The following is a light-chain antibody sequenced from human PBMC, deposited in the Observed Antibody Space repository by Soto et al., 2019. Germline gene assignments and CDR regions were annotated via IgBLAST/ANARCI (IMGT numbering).Light chain of an antibody. CDR2: DTS. Sequence: EIVLTQSPATLSLSPGERATLSCRASQSVTEYLAWYQQKPGQAPRLLIYDTSNRATGIPARFSGSGSGTDFTLTISSLESEDSGIYYCQQRYNWLTFGGGTKVEIK. CDR3: QQRYNWLT. CDR1: QSVTEY. J-gene: IGKJ4*01. V-gene: IGKV3-11*01.